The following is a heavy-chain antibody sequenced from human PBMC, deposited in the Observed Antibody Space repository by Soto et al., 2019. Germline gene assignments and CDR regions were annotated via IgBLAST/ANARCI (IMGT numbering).Heavy chain of an antibody. CDR2: ITTGGETT. CDR1: GFIFTDYS. J-gene: IGHJ4*02. Sequence: QVQLVESGGGLVEPGGSLRLSCVASGFIFTDYSITWIRQAPGKGLEWGSYITTGGETTLYADSVKGRFTISRDNAKKALSLEMNSLRVDDTAVYYCARDPQRRDGYNFDSWGPGTLVTVSS. V-gene: IGHV3-11*01. CDR3: ARDPQRRDGYNFDS. D-gene: IGHD5-12*01.